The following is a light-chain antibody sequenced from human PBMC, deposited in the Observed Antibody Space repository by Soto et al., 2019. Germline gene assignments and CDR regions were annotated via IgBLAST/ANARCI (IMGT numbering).Light chain of an antibody. CDR3: QQRSNWPLVT. CDR1: QSVSRNY. V-gene: IGKV3D-20*02. Sequence: EIVLTQSPGTLSLSPGESATLSCRASQSVSRNYIAWYRQKPGQTPRLLIHGASSRATGIPDRFGGSGSGTDFTLTISRLEPEDFAVYYCQQRSNWPLVTFGPGTRVDIK. J-gene: IGKJ3*01. CDR2: GAS.